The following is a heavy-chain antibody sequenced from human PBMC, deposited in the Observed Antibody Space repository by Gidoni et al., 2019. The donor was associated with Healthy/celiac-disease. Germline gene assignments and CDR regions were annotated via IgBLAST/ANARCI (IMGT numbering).Heavy chain of an antibody. CDR2: IRSKAYGGTT. CDR3: TRDGGIFGVENFDY. Sequence: EVQLVESGGGLVQPGRSLRLSCTASGFTFGDYAMSWVRQAPGKGLEWVGFIRSKAYGGTTEYAASVKGRFTISRDDSKSIAYLQMNSLKTEDTAVYYCTRDGGIFGVENFDYWGQGTLVTVSS. CDR1: GFTFGDYA. V-gene: IGHV3-49*04. D-gene: IGHD3-3*01. J-gene: IGHJ4*02.